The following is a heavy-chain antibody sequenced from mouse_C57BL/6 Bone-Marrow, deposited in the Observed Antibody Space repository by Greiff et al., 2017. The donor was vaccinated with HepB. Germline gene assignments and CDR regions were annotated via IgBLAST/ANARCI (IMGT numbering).Heavy chain of an antibody. V-gene: IGHV1-82*01. Sequence: VNVVESGPELVKPGASVKISCKASGYAFSSSWMNWVKQRPGKGLEWIGRIYPGDGDTNYNGKFKGKATLTADKSSSTAYMQLSSLTSEDSAVYFCARNPPAWFAYWGQGTLVTVSA. J-gene: IGHJ3*01. CDR2: IYPGDGDT. CDR3: ARNPPAWFAY. CDR1: GYAFSSSW.